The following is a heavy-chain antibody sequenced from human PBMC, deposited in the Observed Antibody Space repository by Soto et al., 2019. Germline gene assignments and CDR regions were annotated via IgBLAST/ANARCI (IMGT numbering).Heavy chain of an antibody. J-gene: IGHJ6*02. CDR3: ARAPIVPYYYYGMDV. V-gene: IGHV3-48*02. CDR1: GFTFSSYS. CDR2: ISSSSSTI. D-gene: IGHD2-8*01. Sequence: PGGSLRLSCAASGFTFSSYSMNWVRQAPGKGLEWVSYISSSSSTIYYADSVKGRFTISRDNAKNSLYLQMNSLRDEDTAVYYCARAPIVPYYYYGMDVWGQGTTVTVSS.